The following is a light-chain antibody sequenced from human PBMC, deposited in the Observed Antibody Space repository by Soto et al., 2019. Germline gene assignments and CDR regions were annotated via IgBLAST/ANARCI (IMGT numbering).Light chain of an antibody. CDR1: QGVSTY. CDR2: AAS. Sequence: DIQMTQSPSSLSASVGDRVTITCRASQGVSTYLIWYQQRQGRAPKLLIYAASTLLGGVPSRFSGSGSGTNFTLTISSLQPEDFATYYCQQSYRTPHTFGQGTKVETK. V-gene: IGKV1-39*01. J-gene: IGKJ2*01. CDR3: QQSYRTPHT.